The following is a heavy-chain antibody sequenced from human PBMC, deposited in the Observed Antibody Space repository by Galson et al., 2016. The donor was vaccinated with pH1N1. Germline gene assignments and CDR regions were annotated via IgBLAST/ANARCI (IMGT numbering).Heavy chain of an antibody. CDR1: GFSLSTSGVG. V-gene: IGHV2-5*01. D-gene: IGHD4-17*01. Sequence: ALVKPTQTLTLTCTFSGFSLSTSGVGVGWIRQPPGKALEWLALIYWNDDKRYSPSLKSRLTITKDTSKNQVVLRMTNMDPVDTATYYCAHTLYGDYVSNVFESWGQGTMVTVSS. CDR2: IYWNDDK. J-gene: IGHJ3*02. CDR3: AHTLYGDYVSNVFES.